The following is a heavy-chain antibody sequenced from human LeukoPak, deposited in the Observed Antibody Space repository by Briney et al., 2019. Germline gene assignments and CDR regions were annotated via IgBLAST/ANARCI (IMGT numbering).Heavy chain of an antibody. V-gene: IGHV3-30*18. CDR1: GFTFNTYG. J-gene: IGHJ4*02. Sequence: GRSQRLSCAASGFTFNTYGMHWVRQAPGKGLEWVAVISYDASNKNYADPVKGRFTISRDYSKNTVYLQMNSLRAEDTAVYFCAKGVGGYTIGYYFDYWGQGTPVTVSS. CDR2: ISYDASNK. D-gene: IGHD5-18*01. CDR3: AKGVGGYTIGYYFDY.